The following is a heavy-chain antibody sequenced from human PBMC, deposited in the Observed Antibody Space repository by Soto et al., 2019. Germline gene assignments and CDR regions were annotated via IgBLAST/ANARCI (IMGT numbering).Heavy chain of an antibody. D-gene: IGHD5-12*01. CDR2: INPNGGGT. J-gene: IGHJ6*03. CDR3: ARESGGATATLDYYYFYLDV. Sequence: VQLVQSGAEVKKPGASVKVSCKTSGDSFNDYYIHWVRQAPGQGLEWMGWINPNGGGTKYAQKLQGRVTVTRDTAIRTVYMELSSLRSDDTAAYYCARESGGATATLDYYYFYLDVWGKGTTVTVSS. V-gene: IGHV1-2*02. CDR1: GDSFNDYY.